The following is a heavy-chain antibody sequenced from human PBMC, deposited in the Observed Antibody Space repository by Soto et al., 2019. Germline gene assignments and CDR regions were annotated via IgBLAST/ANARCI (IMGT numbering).Heavy chain of an antibody. CDR1: GYTLTELS. V-gene: IGHV1-24*01. CDR2: FDPEDGET. Sequence: SVKVSCKVSGYTLTELSMHWVRQAPGKGLEWMGGFDPEDGETIYAQKFQGRVTMTEDTSTDTAYMELSSLRSEDTAVYYCATDLRQRGYYYYGMDVWGQGTTVTVSS. CDR3: ATDLRQRGYYYYGMDV. J-gene: IGHJ6*02.